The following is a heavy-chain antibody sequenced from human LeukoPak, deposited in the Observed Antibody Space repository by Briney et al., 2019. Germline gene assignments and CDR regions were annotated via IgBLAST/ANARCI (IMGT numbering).Heavy chain of an antibody. CDR3: AGGGATTFDY. J-gene: IGHJ4*02. CDR1: GFNVSYYS. V-gene: IGHV3-48*04. Sequence: PGGSLRLSCAASGFNVSYYSMNWVRQATGKGLEWVSYISFSNSTLYYADSVRGRFTISRDNAKNSLSLQMNRLRAEDTAVYYSAGGGATTFDYWGQGTLVTVSS. CDR2: ISFSNSTL. D-gene: IGHD5-12*01.